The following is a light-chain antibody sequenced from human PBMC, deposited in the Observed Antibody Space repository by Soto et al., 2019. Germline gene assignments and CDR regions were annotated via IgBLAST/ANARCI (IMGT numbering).Light chain of an antibody. V-gene: IGLV2-14*03. Sequence: QSALTQPASVSGSPGQSITISCTGTSSDVGGYNYVSWYQQYPGKVPKLIIYDVSDRPSGVSNRFSGSKSGNTASLTISGLQAEDEADYYCSSYTTSSTQVFGGGTMVTVL. CDR2: DVS. J-gene: IGLJ2*01. CDR1: SSDVGGYNY. CDR3: SSYTTSSTQV.